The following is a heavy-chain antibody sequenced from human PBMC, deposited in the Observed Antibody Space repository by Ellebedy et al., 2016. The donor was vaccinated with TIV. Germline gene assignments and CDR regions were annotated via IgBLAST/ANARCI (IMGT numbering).Heavy chain of an antibody. Sequence: MPSETLSLTCAVYGGSFSGYYWSWIRQPPGKGLEWIGEINHSGSTNYNPSLKSRVTVSVDTSKNQFSLKLSSVTAADTAVYYCASPYGSGTSIDYWGQGTLVTVSS. CDR1: GGSFSGYY. D-gene: IGHD3-10*01. CDR3: ASPYGSGTSIDY. V-gene: IGHV4-34*01. CDR2: INHSGST. J-gene: IGHJ4*02.